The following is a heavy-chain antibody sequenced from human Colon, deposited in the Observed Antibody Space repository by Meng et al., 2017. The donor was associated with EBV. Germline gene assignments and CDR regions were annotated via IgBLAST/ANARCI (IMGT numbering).Heavy chain of an antibody. J-gene: IGHJ4*02. D-gene: IGHD2-21*01. CDR1: GGYMGRRNYY. Sequence: QLQQQASGPVLLHPAPTLALTGTFSGGYMGRRNYYCGWIRPPPGKGLELIGYIHHSGSHYYNPSLKSRVSISVDTSKNQFSLNLNSMTAADTAVYYCASFDHIPRRNYFDYWGQGTLVTVSS. V-gene: IGHV4-30-4*01. CDR3: ASFDHIPRRNYFDY. CDR2: IHHSGSH.